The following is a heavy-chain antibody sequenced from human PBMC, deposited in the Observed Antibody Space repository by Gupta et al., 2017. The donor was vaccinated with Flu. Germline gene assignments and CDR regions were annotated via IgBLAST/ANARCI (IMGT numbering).Heavy chain of an antibody. V-gene: IGHV3-23*01. CDR1: GFTFSSYA. CDR2: ISASGGST. J-gene: IGHJ4*02. D-gene: IGHD2-21*02. CDR3: ANSPIEWGGDCYQIREFDY. Sequence: EVQLLESGGGLVQPGGSLRLSCAASGFTFSSYAMSWVGQAPGTGLEWVSAISASGGSTYYADSVKGRFTISRDNSKNTLYLQMNSLRAEDTAVYYCANSPIEWGGDCYQIREFDYWGQGTLVTVSS.